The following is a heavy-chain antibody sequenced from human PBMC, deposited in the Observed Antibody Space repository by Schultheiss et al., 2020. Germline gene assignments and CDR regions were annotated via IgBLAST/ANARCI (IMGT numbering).Heavy chain of an antibody. D-gene: IGHD1-26*01. CDR1: GFTFDDYT. Sequence: GESLKISCAASGFTFDDYTVHWVRQAPGKGLEWVSLISWDGGSTYYADSVKGRFTISRDNIKNSLYLQMNSLRTEDTALYYCAKDIQALTVVGLIDYWGQGTLVTVSS. CDR3: AKDIQALTVVGLIDY. CDR2: ISWDGGST. V-gene: IGHV3-43*01. J-gene: IGHJ4*02.